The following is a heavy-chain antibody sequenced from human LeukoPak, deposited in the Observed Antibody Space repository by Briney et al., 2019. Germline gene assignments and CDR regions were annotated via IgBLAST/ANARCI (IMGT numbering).Heavy chain of an antibody. CDR2: IYYSGST. Sequence: SETLSLTCTVSGGSMSSSSYYWGWIRQPPGKGLEWIGSIYYSGSTYYNPSLKSRVTISVDTSKNQFSLKLSSVTAADTAVYYCAREAYCGGDCYSGDYRGQGTLVTVSS. CDR1: GGSMSSSSYY. V-gene: IGHV4-39*02. J-gene: IGHJ4*02. CDR3: AREAYCGGDCYSGDY. D-gene: IGHD2-21*02.